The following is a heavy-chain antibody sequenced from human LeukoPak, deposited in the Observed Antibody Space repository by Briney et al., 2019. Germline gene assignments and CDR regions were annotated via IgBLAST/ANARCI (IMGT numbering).Heavy chain of an antibody. CDR2: INWNGGST. Sequence: PGGSLRLSCAASGFTFSSCAMSWVRQAPGKGLEWVSGINWNGGSTGYADSVKGRFTISRDNAKDSLYLQINSLRAEDTALYYCARVATGKRVVVAALTFDYWGQGTLVTVSS. D-gene: IGHD2-15*01. CDR3: ARVATGKRVVVAALTFDY. CDR1: GFTFSSCA. J-gene: IGHJ4*02. V-gene: IGHV3-20*04.